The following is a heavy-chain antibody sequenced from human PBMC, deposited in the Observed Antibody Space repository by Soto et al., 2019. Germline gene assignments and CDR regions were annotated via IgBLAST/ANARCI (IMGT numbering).Heavy chain of an antibody. Sequence: GSLRLSCAASGFTFSSYAMSWVRQAPGKGLEWVSAISGSGGSTYYADSVKGRFTISRDNSKNTLYLQMNSLRAEDTAVYYCAKGYQLLSWFDPWGQGTLVTVSS. CDR3: AKGYQLLSWFDP. J-gene: IGHJ5*02. CDR2: ISGSGGST. CDR1: GFTFSSYA. D-gene: IGHD2-2*01. V-gene: IGHV3-23*01.